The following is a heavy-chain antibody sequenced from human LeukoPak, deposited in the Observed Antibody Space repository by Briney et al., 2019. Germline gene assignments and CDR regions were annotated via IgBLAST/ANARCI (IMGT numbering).Heavy chain of an antibody. J-gene: IGHJ3*02. CDR1: GGFFSGYY. V-gene: IGHV4-34*01. D-gene: IGHD6-13*01. Sequence: PSETLSLTCAVYGGFFSGYYWSWIRQPPGKGLEWIGEINHSGSTNYNPSLKSRVTISVDTSKNQFSLKLSSVTAADTAVYYCARASLAAAGKDAFDIWGQGTMVTVSS. CDR2: INHSGST. CDR3: ARASLAAAGKDAFDI.